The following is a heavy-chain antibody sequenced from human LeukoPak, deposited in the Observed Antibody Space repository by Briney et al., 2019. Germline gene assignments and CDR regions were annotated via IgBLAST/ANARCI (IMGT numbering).Heavy chain of an antibody. V-gene: IGHV4-34*01. Sequence: PSETLSLTCAVYGGSFSGYYWSWIRQSPGKGLEWIGEINHSGSTNYNPSLKSRVTISVDTSKNQFSLKLNSVTAADTAVYYCARGRVTMVRGAHGTQGYYMDVWGKGTTVTVSS. CDR2: INHSGST. D-gene: IGHD3-10*01. CDR3: ARGRVTMVRGAHGTQGYYMDV. CDR1: GGSFSGYY. J-gene: IGHJ6*03.